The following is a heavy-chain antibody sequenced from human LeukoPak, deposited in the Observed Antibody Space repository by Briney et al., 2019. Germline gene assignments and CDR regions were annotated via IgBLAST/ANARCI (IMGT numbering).Heavy chain of an antibody. CDR1: GYTFTSYG. CDR2: ISAYNGNT. CDR3: ARPAYCGGDCYLDY. D-gene: IGHD2-21*02. V-gene: IGHV1-18*01. J-gene: IGHJ4*02. Sequence: GASVKVSCKASGYTFTSYGISWVRQAPGQGLEWMGWISAYNGNTNYAQKLQGRVTMTTDTSTSTAYLQWSSLKASDTAMYYCARPAYCGGDCYLDYWGQGTLVTVSS.